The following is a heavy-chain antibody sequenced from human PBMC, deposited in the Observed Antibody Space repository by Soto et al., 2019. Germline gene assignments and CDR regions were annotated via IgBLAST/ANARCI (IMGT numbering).Heavy chain of an antibody. CDR1: GGTFSSYT. J-gene: IGHJ6*02. Sequence: SVKVSCKASGGTFSSYTISWVRQAPGQGLEWMGRIIPILGIANYAQKFQGRVTITADKSTSTAYMELSSLRSEDTAVYYCARAPSIVVVPAAMSASFGADRPPPTYYYYGMDVWG. V-gene: IGHV1-69*02. CDR2: IIPILGIA. D-gene: IGHD2-2*01. CDR3: ARAPSIVVVPAAMSASFGADRPPPTYYYYGMDV.